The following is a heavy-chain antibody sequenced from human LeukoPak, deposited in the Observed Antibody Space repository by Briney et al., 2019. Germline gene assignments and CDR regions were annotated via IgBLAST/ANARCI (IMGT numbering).Heavy chain of an antibody. J-gene: IGHJ4*02. CDR3: ARYRKGYCSSTSCYRYFSGQFDY. CDR2: IDYSGST. D-gene: IGHD2-2*02. CDR1: GGSISSGGYS. Sequence: SETVSLTCTVSGGSISSGGYSWSWIRQHSGKGLEWIGYIDYSGSTYYNPSLKSRVTISVDTSKNQFSLKLSSVTAADTAVYYCARYRKGYCSSTSCYRYFSGQFDYWGQGTLVTVSS. V-gene: IGHV4-31*03.